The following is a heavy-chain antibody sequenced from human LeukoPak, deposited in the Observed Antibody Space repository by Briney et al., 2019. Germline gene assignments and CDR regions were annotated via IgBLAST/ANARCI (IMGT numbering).Heavy chain of an antibody. D-gene: IGHD6-19*01. J-gene: IGHJ4*02. CDR1: GFTFSSYG. CDR2: ISYDGSNK. CDR3: AKDSSGCFDY. V-gene: IGHV3-30*18. Sequence: PGGSLRLSCAAFGFTFSSYGMHWVRQAPGKGLEWVAVISYDGSNKYYADSVKGRFTISRDNSKNTLYLQMNSLRAEDTAVYYCAKDSSGCFDYWGQGTLVTVSS.